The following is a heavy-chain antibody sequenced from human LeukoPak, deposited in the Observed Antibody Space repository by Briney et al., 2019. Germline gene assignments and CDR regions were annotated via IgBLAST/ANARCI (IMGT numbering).Heavy chain of an antibody. V-gene: IGHV3-30*18. CDR3: AKDRARFDY. Sequence: PGGSLRLSCAASGFTFSSYGMHWVRQAPGKGLEWVAVISYDGSNKYYADSVKGRFTISRDNSKNTLYLQMNSLRAEDTAVYYCAKDRARFDYWGQGTLVTVSS. CDR2: ISYDGSNK. CDR1: GFTFSSYG. J-gene: IGHJ4*02.